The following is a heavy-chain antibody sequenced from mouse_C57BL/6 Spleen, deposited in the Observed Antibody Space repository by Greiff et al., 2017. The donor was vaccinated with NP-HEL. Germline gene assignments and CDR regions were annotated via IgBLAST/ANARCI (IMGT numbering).Heavy chain of an antibody. V-gene: IGHV1-69*01. Sequence: VQLQQPGAELVMPGASVKLSCKASGYTFTSYWMHWVKQRPGQGLEWIGEIDPSDSYTNYNQKFKGKSTLTVDKSSSTAYMQLSSLTSEDSAVYYCTRSHYYGRVYFDYWGQGTTLTVSS. CDR1: GYTFTSYW. J-gene: IGHJ2*01. CDR2: IDPSDSYT. D-gene: IGHD1-1*01. CDR3: TRSHYYGRVYFDY.